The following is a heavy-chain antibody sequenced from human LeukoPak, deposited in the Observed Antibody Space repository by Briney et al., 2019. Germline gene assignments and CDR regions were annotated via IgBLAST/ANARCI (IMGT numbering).Heavy chain of an antibody. CDR3: ATHCSNTNCYMWGYYFDH. CDR2: IIPISGTT. V-gene: IGHV1-69*01. D-gene: IGHD2-2*02. Sequence: SVKVSCKPSGYTFTNYDINSVREAPGHGLEWMGGIIPISGTTNYAKKFEDRVTITADESTSTAYMELSSLRSEDTAVYYCATHCSNTNCYMWGYYFDHWGQGTLVTVSS. J-gene: IGHJ4*02. CDR1: GYTFTNYD.